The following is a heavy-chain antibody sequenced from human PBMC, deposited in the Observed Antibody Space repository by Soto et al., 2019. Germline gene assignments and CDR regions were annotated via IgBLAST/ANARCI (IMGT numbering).Heavy chain of an antibody. CDR1: GGTFSSYA. D-gene: IGHD3-22*01. Sequence: GASVKVSCKASGGTFSSYAISWVRQAPGQGLEWMGGIIPIFGTANYAQKFQGRVTITADESTSTAYMELSSLRSEDTAVYYCARVFKYYYDSSGYYSEAFDIWSRGTMVTVSS. CDR3: ARVFKYYYDSSGYYSEAFDI. V-gene: IGHV1-69*13. CDR2: IIPIFGTA. J-gene: IGHJ3*02.